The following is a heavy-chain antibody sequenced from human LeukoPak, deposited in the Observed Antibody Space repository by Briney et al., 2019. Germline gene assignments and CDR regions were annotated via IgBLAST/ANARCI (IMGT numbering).Heavy chain of an antibody. Sequence: KPGGSLRLSCAASGFTFSSYSMNWVRQAPGKGLEWVSSISSSSSYIYYADSVKGRFTISRDNAKNSLYLQMNSLRAEDTAVYYCARLQQISWAFDYWGQGTLVTVSS. CDR1: GFTFSSYS. CDR3: ARLQQISWAFDY. J-gene: IGHJ4*02. V-gene: IGHV3-21*01. CDR2: ISSSSSYI. D-gene: IGHD6-13*01.